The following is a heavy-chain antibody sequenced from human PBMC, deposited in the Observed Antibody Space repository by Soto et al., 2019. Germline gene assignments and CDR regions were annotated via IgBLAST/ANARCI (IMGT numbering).Heavy chain of an antibody. D-gene: IGHD2-15*01. CDR2: ISAYNGNT. CDR1: GYTFTSYG. Sequence: ASVKVSCKASGYTFTSYGISWVRQAPGQGLEWMGWISAYNGNTNYAQKLQGRVTMTTDTSTSTAYMELRSLRSDDTAVYYCALSEWLPLLHAFDIWGQGSMVPVSS. CDR3: ALSEWLPLLHAFDI. J-gene: IGHJ3*02. V-gene: IGHV1-18*01.